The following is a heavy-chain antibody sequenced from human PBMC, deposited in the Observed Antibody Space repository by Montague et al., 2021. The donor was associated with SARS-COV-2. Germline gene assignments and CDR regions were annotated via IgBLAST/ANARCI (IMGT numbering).Heavy chain of an antibody. CDR1: GFSLSTSGVG. Sequence: PALVKPTQTLTLTCTFSGFSLSTSGVGVGWIRQPPGKAPEWLALIYWNDDKRYSPSLKSRLTITKDTSKNQVVLTMTNMDPVDTATYYCALTRVSYDILTGYYNRDAFGIRGQGTMVTVSS. CDR2: IYWNDDK. CDR3: ALTRVSYDILTGYYNRDAFGI. D-gene: IGHD3-9*01. V-gene: IGHV2-5*01. J-gene: IGHJ3*02.